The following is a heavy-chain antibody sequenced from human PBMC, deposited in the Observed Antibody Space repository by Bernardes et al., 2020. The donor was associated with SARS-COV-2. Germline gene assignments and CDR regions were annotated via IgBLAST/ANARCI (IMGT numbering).Heavy chain of an antibody. CDR2: IWHDGSRE. CDR3: ATEDGEWLES. D-gene: IGHD4-17*01. CDR1: GFTFRDYP. J-gene: IGHJ5*01. V-gene: IGHV3-33*01. Sequence: GGSLRLSCAASGFTFRDYPMHWVRQAPGKGLEWVAVIWHDGSREYYVDSVKGRFAISRDNSNNTLYLQMNNLRVEDTALYRCATEDGEWLESWGQGTLVTVSS.